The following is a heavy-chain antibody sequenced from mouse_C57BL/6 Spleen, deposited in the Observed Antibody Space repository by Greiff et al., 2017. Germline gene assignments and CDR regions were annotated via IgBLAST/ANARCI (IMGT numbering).Heavy chain of an antibody. J-gene: IGHJ4*01. CDR3: ESLHYYGSHYYAMDY. CDR2: IYPGDGET. D-gene: IGHD1-1*01. CDR1: GYAFSSYW. V-gene: IGHV1-80*01. Sequence: QVQLQQSGAELVKPGASVKISCKASGYAFSSYWMNWVKQRPGKGLEWIGQIYPGDGETNYTGKFKGKDTLTADKSCSTAYVQLSSMTSEDSAVYVGESLHYYGSHYYAMDYWGQGTSVTVSS.